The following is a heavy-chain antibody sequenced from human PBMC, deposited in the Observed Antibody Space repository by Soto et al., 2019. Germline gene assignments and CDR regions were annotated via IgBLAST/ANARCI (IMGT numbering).Heavy chain of an antibody. V-gene: IGHV4-59*08. CDR2: VHYTGMT. CDR3: ARHENGGTSPLAY. D-gene: IGHD2-8*01. CDR1: GGSIHSYF. Sequence: SETLSLSCTVSGGSIHSYFWGWIRQPPGKGLEYIGHVHYTGMTDYNPSFNSRVTISVDMPKNQFSLNLNSVTAADTAVYYCARHENGGTSPLAYWGQGALVTVS. J-gene: IGHJ4*02.